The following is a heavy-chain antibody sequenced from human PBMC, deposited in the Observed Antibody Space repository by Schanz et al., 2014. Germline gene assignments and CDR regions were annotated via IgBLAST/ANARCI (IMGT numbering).Heavy chain of an antibody. V-gene: IGHV4-34*02. J-gene: IGHJ5*02. CDR1: GGSFSSNY. CDR3: ARGGSVATIAPYTWFDP. CDR2: INQSGTT. D-gene: IGHD5-12*01. Sequence: QVQLQQWGAGLLKPSETLSLTCAVYGGSFSSNYWSWIRQPPGKGLEWIGEINQSGTTNYNPSLKSRVTITVTSPNTRSSLKLTSVPAADTAVYYCARGGSVATIAPYTWFDPWGQGTLVTVSS.